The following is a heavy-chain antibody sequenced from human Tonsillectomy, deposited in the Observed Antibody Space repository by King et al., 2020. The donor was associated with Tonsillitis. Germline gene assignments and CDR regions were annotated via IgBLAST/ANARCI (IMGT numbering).Heavy chain of an antibody. J-gene: IGHJ4*02. CDR1: GDSISTRSYY. D-gene: IGHD4-17*01. Sequence: QLQESGPGLVKPSETLSLTCTVSGDSISTRSYYWGWIRQSPGRGLEWVGRIAYRGTTHYSPSLQIRVTISVDTSKNHFSLRLSPVTAEDTAVFYCARSLKYNYGDYLPNYFDYWGQGTLVTVPS. CDR3: ARSLKYNYGDYLPNYFDY. V-gene: IGHV4-39*02. CDR2: IAYRGTT.